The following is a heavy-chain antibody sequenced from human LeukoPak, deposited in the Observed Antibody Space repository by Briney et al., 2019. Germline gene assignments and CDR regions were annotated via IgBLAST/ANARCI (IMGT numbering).Heavy chain of an antibody. J-gene: IGHJ4*02. CDR1: GYTFTSYY. V-gene: IGHV1-46*01. Sequence: VASVKVSCKASGYTFTSYYMHWVRQAPGQGLEWMGIINPSGGSTTYAHKFQGRVTMTRDTSTSTVYMDLSRLTSEDTAVYYCVRAPRDSSTMLDYWGQGTLVTVSS. CDR2: INPSGGST. CDR3: VRAPRDSSTMLDY. D-gene: IGHD6-13*01.